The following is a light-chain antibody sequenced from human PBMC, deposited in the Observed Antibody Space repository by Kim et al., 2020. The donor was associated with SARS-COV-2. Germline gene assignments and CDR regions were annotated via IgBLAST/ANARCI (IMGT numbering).Light chain of an antibody. CDR2: YAS. CDR1: NIGSKS. V-gene: IGLV3-21*04. CDR3: QVWDSSSDHRYV. J-gene: IGLJ1*01. Sequence: PGQAARMTWWGNNIGSKSVHWYQQKPGQAPVLVIYYASDRPSGIPERFSGSASGNTATLTISRVEAGDEADYYCQVWDSSSDHRYVFGTGTKVTVL.